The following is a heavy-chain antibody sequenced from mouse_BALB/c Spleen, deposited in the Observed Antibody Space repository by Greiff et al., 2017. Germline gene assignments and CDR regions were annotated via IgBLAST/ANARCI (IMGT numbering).Heavy chain of an antibody. Sequence: EVKLVESGPGLVKPSQSLSLTCSVTGYSFTSGYYWNWIRQFPGNKLEWMGYISYDGSNNYNPSLKNRISITRDTSKNQFFLKLNSVTTEDTATYYCARKDPATALDYWGQGTTLTVSS. V-gene: IGHV3-6*02. D-gene: IGHD1-2*01. J-gene: IGHJ2*01. CDR1: GYSFTSGYY. CDR3: ARKDPATALDY. CDR2: ISYDGSN.